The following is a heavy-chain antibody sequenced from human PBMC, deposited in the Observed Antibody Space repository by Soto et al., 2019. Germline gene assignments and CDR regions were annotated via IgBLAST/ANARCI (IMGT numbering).Heavy chain of an antibody. CDR2: ISAYNGNT. D-gene: IGHD6-13*01. V-gene: IGHV1-18*01. CDR3: ARDISSLPPDY. J-gene: IGHJ4*02. Sequence: GASVKVSCKASGYTFTSYGISWVRQAPGQGLEWMGWISAYNGNTNYAQKLQGRVSMITDTSTSTAYMELRSLRSDDTAVYYCARDISSLPPDYWGQGTLVTVSS. CDR1: GYTFTSYG.